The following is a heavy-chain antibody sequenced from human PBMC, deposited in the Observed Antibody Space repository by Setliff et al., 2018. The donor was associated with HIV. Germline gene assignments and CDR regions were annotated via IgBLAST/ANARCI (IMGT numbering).Heavy chain of an antibody. J-gene: IGHJ4*02. CDR2: IFHTGST. Sequence: SETLSLTCAVSGASISSGNWWSWVRQSPGKGLEWIGEIFHTGSTNYNPSLKSRVTISVDTSKNQFSLKLSSVTAADTAVYYCAIRGSSGWYVGGYFDYWGQGTLVTVSS. CDR3: AIRGSSGWYVGGYFDY. D-gene: IGHD6-19*01. CDR1: GASISSGNW. V-gene: IGHV4-4*02.